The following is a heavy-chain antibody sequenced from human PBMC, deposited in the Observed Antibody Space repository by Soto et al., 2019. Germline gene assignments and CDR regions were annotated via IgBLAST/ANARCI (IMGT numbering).Heavy chain of an antibody. V-gene: IGHV3-30*18. CDR2: ISYDGSNK. J-gene: IGHJ5*02. CDR1: GFTFSSCG. CDR3: AKDRSAAGNDWFDP. Sequence: QVQLVESGGGVVQPGRSLRLSCAASGFTFSSCGMHWVRQAPGKGLEWVAVISYDGSNKYYADSVKGRFTISRDNSKNTLYLQMYSLRAEDTAVYYCAKDRSAAGNDWFDPWGQGTLVTVSS. D-gene: IGHD6-13*01.